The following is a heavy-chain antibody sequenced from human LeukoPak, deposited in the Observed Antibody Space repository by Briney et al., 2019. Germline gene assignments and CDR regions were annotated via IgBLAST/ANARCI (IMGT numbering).Heavy chain of an antibody. CDR2: FDPEDGKI. Sequence: ASVKVSCKVSGYTLTYFSMHWVRQAPGKGLEGMGGFDPEDGKIIYAQKFRGRVTMTEDTSTDTAYMELSSLRSEDTAVYYCARDCSSTSCFGVNWFDPWGQGTLVTVSS. D-gene: IGHD2-2*01. J-gene: IGHJ5*02. CDR3: ARDCSSTSCFGVNWFDP. CDR1: GYTLTYFS. V-gene: IGHV1-24*01.